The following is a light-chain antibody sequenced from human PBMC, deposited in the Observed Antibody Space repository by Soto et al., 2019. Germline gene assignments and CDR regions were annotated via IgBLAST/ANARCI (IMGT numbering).Light chain of an antibody. CDR2: GAS. J-gene: IGKJ1*01. CDR3: QQYNDWPLT. CDR1: QSVSNN. V-gene: IGKV3D-15*01. Sequence: EIVLTQSPGTLSLSPGERATLSCRASQSVSNNYLAWYQQKPGQAPRLLIYGASNRATGIPDRFGGSGSGTEFTLTISSLQSEDIALYYCQQYNDWPLTFGQGTKVDIK.